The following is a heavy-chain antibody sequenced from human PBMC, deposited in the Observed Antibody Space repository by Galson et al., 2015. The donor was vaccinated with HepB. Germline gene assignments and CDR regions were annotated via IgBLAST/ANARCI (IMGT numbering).Heavy chain of an antibody. D-gene: IGHD3/OR15-3a*01. J-gene: IGHJ6*02. Sequence: ALRLSCAASGFTLTNLGINWVRQAPGKGLEWVSTSGKSRFTIDRDLVKNTVYLQMSRLSAEDTAVYYCAKVQTRTHRMAPYYVMDVWGQGTPVTVSS. CDR3: AKVQTRTHRMAPYYVMDV. CDR1: GFTLTNLG. V-gene: IGHV3-23*01.